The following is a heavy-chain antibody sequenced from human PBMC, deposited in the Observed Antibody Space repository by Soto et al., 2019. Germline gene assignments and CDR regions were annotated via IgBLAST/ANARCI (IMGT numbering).Heavy chain of an antibody. D-gene: IGHD4-17*01. Sequence: SETLSLTCAVYGGSFSGYYWSWIRQPPGKGLEWIGEINHSGSTNYNPSLKSRVTISVDTSKNQFSLKLSSVTAADTAVYYCARGGGPYGARQPQKYNWFDPWGQGTLVTVSS. CDR1: GGSFSGYY. CDR2: INHSGST. CDR3: ARGGGPYGARQPQKYNWFDP. J-gene: IGHJ5*02. V-gene: IGHV4-34*01.